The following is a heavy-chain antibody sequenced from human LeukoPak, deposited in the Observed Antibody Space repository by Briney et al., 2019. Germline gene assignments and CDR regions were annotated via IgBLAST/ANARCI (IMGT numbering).Heavy chain of an antibody. CDR3: AKDLAGTVTTFWDY. D-gene: IGHD4-17*01. CDR2: ISGSGSGT. CDR1: GFTFSSYA. V-gene: IGHV3-23*01. Sequence: GGSLRLSCAASGFTFSSYAMSWVRQAPGKGLEWVSAISGSGSGTYYADSVKGRFTISRDNSKNTLYLQMSSLTAEDTAVYYCAKDLAGTVTTFWDYWGQGTLVTVPS. J-gene: IGHJ4*02.